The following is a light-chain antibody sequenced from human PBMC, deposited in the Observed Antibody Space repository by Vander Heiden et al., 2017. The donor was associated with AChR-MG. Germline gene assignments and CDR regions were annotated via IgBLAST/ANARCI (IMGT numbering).Light chain of an antibody. CDR2: GNH. Sequence: YVVTQPPSVSVAAGQRARSACGGNSIGSKTVHWYQQEPGQAPVVVVDGNHEPPSGIPERFSGSNSGNTATLTISRVEAGDEADSHCQVWDSSSDHWVFAGGTRLIVL. CDR1: SIGSKT. CDR3: QVWDSSSDHWV. J-gene: IGLJ3*02. V-gene: IGLV3-21*02.